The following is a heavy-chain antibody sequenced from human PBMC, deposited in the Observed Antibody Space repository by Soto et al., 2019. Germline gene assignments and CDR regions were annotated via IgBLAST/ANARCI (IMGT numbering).Heavy chain of an antibody. CDR3: AREITIFGVVLVRYYGMDV. J-gene: IGHJ6*02. Sequence: ASVKVSCKTSGYTFTNHGINWVRQAPGQGLEWMGWINPYNANTNYAQKLQGRVTITADESTSTAYMELSSLRSEDTAVYYCAREITIFGVVLVRYYGMDVWGQGTTVTVSS. CDR1: GYTFTNHG. D-gene: IGHD3-3*01. V-gene: IGHV1-18*04. CDR2: INPYNANT.